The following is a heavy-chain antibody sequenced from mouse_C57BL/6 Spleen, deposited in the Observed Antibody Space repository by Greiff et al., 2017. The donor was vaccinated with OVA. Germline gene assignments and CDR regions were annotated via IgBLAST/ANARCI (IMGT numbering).Heavy chain of an antibody. Sequence: EVKLVESGGGLVKPGGSLKLSCAASGFTFSSYAMSWVRQTPEKRLEWVATISDGGSYTYYPGNVKGRFTISRDNAKNNLYLQMSHLKSEDTAMYYCARVSNYGYFDVWGTGTTVTVSS. CDR1: GFTFSSYA. CDR3: ARVSNYGYFDV. J-gene: IGHJ1*03. CDR2: ISDGGSYT. D-gene: IGHD2-5*01. V-gene: IGHV5-4*03.